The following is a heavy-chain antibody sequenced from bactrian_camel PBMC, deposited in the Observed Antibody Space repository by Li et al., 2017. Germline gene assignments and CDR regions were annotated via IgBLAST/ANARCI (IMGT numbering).Heavy chain of an antibody. J-gene: IGHJ4*01. V-gene: IGHV3S53*01. CDR2: VDSDGRT. CDR3: AASSSEKGLLFRLLAPIPDSY. D-gene: IGHD3*01. Sequence: VQLVESGGGSAQAGGSLRLSCAASGYTQSNRCMGWFRRTPNNERAGKEREGVAAVDSDGRTNYAGSVNGRFTISIDNADNTLYLQMDDLMPEDTAMYYCAASSSEKGLLFRLLAPIPDSYWGQGTQVTVS. CDR1: GYTQSNRC.